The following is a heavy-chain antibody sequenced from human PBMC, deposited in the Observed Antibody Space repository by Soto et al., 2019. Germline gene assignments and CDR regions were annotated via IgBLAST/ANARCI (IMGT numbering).Heavy chain of an antibody. J-gene: IGHJ6*02. CDR1: GFTFSSYG. CDR2: ISYDGSNK. Sequence: GGSLRLSCAASGFTFSSYGMHWVRQAPGKGLEWVAVISYDGSNKYYADSVKGRFTISRDNSKNTLYLQMNSLRAEDTAVYYCAKTFGYYDSSGLPSHPNYYYYGMDVWGQGTTVTVSS. V-gene: IGHV3-30*18. CDR3: AKTFGYYDSSGLPSHPNYYYYGMDV. D-gene: IGHD3-22*01.